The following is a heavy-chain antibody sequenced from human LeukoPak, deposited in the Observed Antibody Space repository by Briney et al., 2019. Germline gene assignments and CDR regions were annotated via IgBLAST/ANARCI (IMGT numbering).Heavy chain of an antibody. D-gene: IGHD5-12*01. CDR3: ARADIVDTFTDY. CDR2: ISHTGST. Sequence: KTSETLSLTCAVYGGSFSGYYWSWIRQPPGKGLEWIAEISHTGSTNYNPSLKSRVTVSVDTSKNQFSLKLSSVTAADTAVYYCARADIVDTFTDYWGQGTLVTVSS. CDR1: GGSFSGYY. V-gene: IGHV4-34*01. J-gene: IGHJ4*02.